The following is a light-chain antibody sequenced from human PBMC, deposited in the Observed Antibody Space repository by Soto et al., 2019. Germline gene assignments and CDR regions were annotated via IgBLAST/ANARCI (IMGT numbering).Light chain of an antibody. CDR2: AAS. CDR3: QQSYSTPPT. CDR1: QSIRSY. Sequence: DIQMTQSPSSLSASVGDRVSITCRASQSIRSYLNWYQQKPGKAPKLLIYAASSLQSGVPSRFSCSGSGTDFTLTISSLQPEDFATYYCQQSYSTPPTFGQGTKLEIK. J-gene: IGKJ2*01. V-gene: IGKV1-39*01.